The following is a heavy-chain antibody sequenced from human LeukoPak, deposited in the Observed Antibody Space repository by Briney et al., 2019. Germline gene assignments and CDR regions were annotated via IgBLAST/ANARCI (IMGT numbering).Heavy chain of an antibody. CDR1: GFAFSNAW. J-gene: IGHJ4*02. Sequence: GGSLRLSCAASGFAFSNAWMSWVRQAPGKGLEWVGRIKSKTDGGTTDYAAPVKGRFTISRDDSENTLYLQMNSLKTEDTAVCYCTSGGYGGQFDYWGQGTLVTVSS. V-gene: IGHV3-15*01. CDR3: TSGGYGGQFDY. CDR2: IKSKTDGGTT. D-gene: IGHD5-12*01.